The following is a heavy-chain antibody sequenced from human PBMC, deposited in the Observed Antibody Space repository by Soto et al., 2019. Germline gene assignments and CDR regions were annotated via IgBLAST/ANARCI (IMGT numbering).Heavy chain of an antibody. CDR1: GYSFDRYG. Sequence: QIQLVQSGGEVKKPGASVKVSCQASGYSFDRYGISWVRQAPGQGLEWMAWISAYNGNTNYAQNFQGRVTMTTDTSTSTAYMELRSLRSDDTAVYYCARDNIYAMDVWGQGTTVTVSS. J-gene: IGHJ6*02. V-gene: IGHV1-18*01. CDR3: ARDNIYAMDV. CDR2: ISAYNGNT.